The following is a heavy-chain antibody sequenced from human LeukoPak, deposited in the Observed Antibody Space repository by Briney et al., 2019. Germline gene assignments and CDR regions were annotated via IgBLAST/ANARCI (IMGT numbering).Heavy chain of an antibody. CDR2: INSDGSST. Sequence: GGSLRLSCAASGFTFSSYWMHWVRQAPGKGLVWVSRINSDGSSTTYADSVKGRFTISRDNAKNTLYLRMNSLRAEDTAVYYCACSTTYYYFDSWGQGTLVTVSS. CDR3: ACSTTYYYFDS. D-gene: IGHD2-2*01. CDR1: GFTFSSYW. J-gene: IGHJ4*02. V-gene: IGHV3-74*01.